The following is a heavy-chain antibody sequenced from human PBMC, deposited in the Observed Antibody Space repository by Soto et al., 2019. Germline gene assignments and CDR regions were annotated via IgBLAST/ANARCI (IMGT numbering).Heavy chain of an antibody. Sequence: EVQLSESGGGLVQPGGSLRLSCAASGFTFSSYAMSWVRQAPGKGLEWVSAISGSGGSTYYADSVKGRFTISRDNSKNTRYLQMNSLRAEDTAVYYCAKNVWGITIFGGMDVWGQGTTVTVSS. V-gene: IGHV3-23*01. J-gene: IGHJ6*02. D-gene: IGHD3-9*01. CDR3: AKNVWGITIFGGMDV. CDR1: GFTFSSYA. CDR2: ISGSGGST.